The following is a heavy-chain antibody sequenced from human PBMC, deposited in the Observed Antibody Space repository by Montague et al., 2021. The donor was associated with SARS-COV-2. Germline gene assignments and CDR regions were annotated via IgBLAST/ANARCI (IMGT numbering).Heavy chain of an antibody. CDR1: GSTFGDYG. CDR3: VRGYYGGPFDN. V-gene: IGHV3-20*04. J-gene: IGHJ4*02. D-gene: IGHD1-26*01. Sequence: SLRLSCAASGSTFGDYGMSWVSGITWNRVRTGYADSVRGRSTISRDNAKNSLYLQMNILRVEDAALYYCVRGYYGGPFDNWGQGTLVTVSS. CDR2: ITWNRVRT.